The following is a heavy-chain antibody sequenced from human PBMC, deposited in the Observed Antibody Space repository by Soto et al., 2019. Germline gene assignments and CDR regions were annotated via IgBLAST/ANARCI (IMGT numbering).Heavy chain of an antibody. Sequence: QVTLKESGPVLVKPTEPLTLTCTVSGFSLSNAKMGVSWIRHPPGKALEWLAHIFSNDEKSYSTSLNSRLTISKDTSKSQVALTMTDMFSVDTATYYCALIRGDILTGYYQTPNPCDYSGQGTLVTDTS. J-gene: IGHJ4*02. CDR1: GFSLSNAKMG. D-gene: IGHD3-9*01. CDR2: IFSNDEK. V-gene: IGHV2-26*01. CDR3: ALIRGDILTGYYQTPNPCDY.